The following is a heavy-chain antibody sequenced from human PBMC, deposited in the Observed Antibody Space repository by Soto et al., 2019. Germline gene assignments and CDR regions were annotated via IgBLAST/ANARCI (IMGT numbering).Heavy chain of an antibody. D-gene: IGHD1-1*01. Sequence: ASVKVSCKASGYTFTSYAMHWVRQAPGQRLEWMGWINAGNGNTKYSQKFQGRVTISRDNSKNTLYLQMNSLRAEDTAVYYCARDLLQLDHPHYFDYWGQGTLVTVSS. CDR1: GYTFTSYA. J-gene: IGHJ4*02. CDR3: ARDLLQLDHPHYFDY. V-gene: IGHV1-3*01. CDR2: INAGNGNT.